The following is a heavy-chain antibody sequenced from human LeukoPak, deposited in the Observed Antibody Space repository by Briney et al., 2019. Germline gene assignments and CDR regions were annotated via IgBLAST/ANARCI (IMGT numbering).Heavy chain of an antibody. D-gene: IGHD6-13*01. CDR3: ARLAAALLRPRYYYYMDV. J-gene: IGHJ6*03. V-gene: IGHV1-69*13. CDR2: IIPIFGTA. Sequence: GASVKVSCKASGGTFSSYAISWVRQAPGQGLEWMGGIIPIFGTANYAQKFQGRVTITADESTSTAYMELSSLRSEDTAVYYCARLAAALLRPRYYYYMDVWGKGTTVTVSS. CDR1: GGTFSSYA.